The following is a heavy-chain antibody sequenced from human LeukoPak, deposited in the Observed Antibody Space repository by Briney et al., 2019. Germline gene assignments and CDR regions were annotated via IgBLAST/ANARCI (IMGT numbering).Heavy chain of an antibody. V-gene: IGHV1-69-2*01. D-gene: IGHD4-11*01. J-gene: IGHJ4*02. CDR1: GYTFTDYY. CDR3: ATAPTTGYSDY. Sequence: GASVKVSCKASGYTFTDYYMHWVQQAPGKGLEWMGRVDPEDGETIYAEKFQGRVAIAADTSTDTAYMELSSLRSEDTAVYYCATAPTTGYSDYWGQGTLVTVSS. CDR2: VDPEDGET.